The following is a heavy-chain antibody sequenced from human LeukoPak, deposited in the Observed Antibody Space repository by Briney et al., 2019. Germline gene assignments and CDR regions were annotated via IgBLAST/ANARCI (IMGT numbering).Heavy chain of an antibody. J-gene: IGHJ4*02. CDR2: ISGSGGST. CDR1: GFTFSSYA. Sequence: GGSLRLSCAASGFTFSSYAMSWVRQAPGKGLEWVSAISGSGGSTYYADSVKGRFTISRDNSKNTMYLQMNRLRAEDTAVYYCAKDLGSGWYDPGYYFDYWGQGTLVTVSS. V-gene: IGHV3-23*01. CDR3: AKDLGSGWYDPGYYFDY. D-gene: IGHD6-19*01.